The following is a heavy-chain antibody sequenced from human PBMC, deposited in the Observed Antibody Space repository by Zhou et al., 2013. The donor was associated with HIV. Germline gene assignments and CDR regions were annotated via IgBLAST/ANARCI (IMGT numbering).Heavy chain of an antibody. CDR2: IKPDGSEK. CDR1: GFTFSSYW. D-gene: IGHD4-17*01. CDR3: ARDLDYGDYGFXY. Sequence: EVQLVESGGGLVQPGGSLRLSCAASGFTFSSYWMSWVRQAPGKGLEWVANIKPDGSEKYYVDSVKGRFTISRDNAKKSLYLQMNSLRAEDTAVYFXARDLDYGDYGFXYWGQGTLVTVSS. V-gene: IGHV3-7*01. J-gene: IGHJ4*02.